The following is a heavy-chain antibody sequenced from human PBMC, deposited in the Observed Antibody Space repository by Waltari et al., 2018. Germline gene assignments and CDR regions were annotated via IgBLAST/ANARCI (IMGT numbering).Heavy chain of an antibody. CDR3: AHSPRGQITIFGVVIKNSGYERRGFDY. J-gene: IGHJ4*02. CDR1: GFSLSTSGVG. V-gene: IGHV2-5*01. D-gene: IGHD3-3*01. Sequence: QITLKESGPTLVKPTQTLTLTCTFSGFSLSTSGVGVGWIRQPPGKALEWLALIYWNDDKRYSPALKSRLTITKDTSKNQVVLTMTNMDPVDTATYYCAHSPRGQITIFGVVIKNSGYERRGFDYWGQGTLVTVSS. CDR2: IYWNDDK.